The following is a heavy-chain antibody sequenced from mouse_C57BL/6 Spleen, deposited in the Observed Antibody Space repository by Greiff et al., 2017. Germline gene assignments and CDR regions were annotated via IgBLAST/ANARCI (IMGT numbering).Heavy chain of an antibody. CDR2: IWSDGST. D-gene: IGHD1-1*01. J-gene: IGHJ4*01. V-gene: IGHV2-6-1*01. CDR1: GFSLTSYG. CDR3: ARHDYGSHNAMNY. Sequence: VKLVESGPGLVAPSPCLSITCTASGFSLTSYGVHWVRQPPGKGLEWLVVIWSDGSTTYNSALYSRLSISKDKTQSKVFVKMNSLQTDDTAMYYCARHDYGSHNAMNYWGQGTPVTVSS.